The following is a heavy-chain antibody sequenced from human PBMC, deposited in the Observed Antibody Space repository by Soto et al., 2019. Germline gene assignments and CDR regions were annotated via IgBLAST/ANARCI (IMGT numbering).Heavy chain of an antibody. Sequence: GGSLRLSCAASGFTFSSYAMSWVRQAPGKGLEWVSAINGSGGSTYYADSVEGRFTISRDNYKNKLYLQMNSIRGEDTAVYYCAKAALKELGGYYYYYYMDVWGKGTTVTVSS. CDR1: GFTFSSYA. D-gene: IGHD1-26*01. CDR3: AKAALKELGGYYYYYYMDV. CDR2: INGSGGST. V-gene: IGHV3-23*01. J-gene: IGHJ6*03.